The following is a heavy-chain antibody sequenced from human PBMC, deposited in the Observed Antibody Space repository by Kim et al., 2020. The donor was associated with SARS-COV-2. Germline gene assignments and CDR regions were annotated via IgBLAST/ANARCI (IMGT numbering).Heavy chain of an antibody. CDR1: GFTFSSYA. V-gene: IGHV3-30*04. D-gene: IGHD6-13*01. Sequence: GGSLRLSCAASGFTFSSYAMHWVRQAPGKGLEWVAVISYDGSNKYYADSVKGRFTISRDNSKNTLYLQMNSLRAEDTAVYYCARAGTAAAGPNWFDPWGQGTLVTVSS. J-gene: IGHJ5*02. CDR3: ARAGTAAAGPNWFDP. CDR2: ISYDGSNK.